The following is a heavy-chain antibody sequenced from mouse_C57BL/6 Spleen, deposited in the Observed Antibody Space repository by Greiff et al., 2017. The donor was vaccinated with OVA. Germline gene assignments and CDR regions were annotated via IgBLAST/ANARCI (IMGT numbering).Heavy chain of an antibody. Sequence: VQLQQPGPELVKPGASVKISCKASGYSFTGYYMNWVKQSPEKSLEWIGEINPSTGGTTYNQKFKAKATLTVDKSSSTAYMQLQSLTSEYSAVSYCARLWGYGEGDYYIDYWGQGTTLTVSS. J-gene: IGHJ2*01. CDR2: INPSTGGT. D-gene: IGHD2-13*01. CDR1: GYSFTGYY. V-gene: IGHV1-42*01. CDR3: ARLWGYGEGDYYIDY.